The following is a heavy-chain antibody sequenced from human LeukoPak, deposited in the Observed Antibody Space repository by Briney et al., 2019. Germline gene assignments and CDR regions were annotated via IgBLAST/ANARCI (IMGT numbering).Heavy chain of an antibody. CDR1: GFTFDDYG. Sequence: RPGGSLRLSCAASGFTFDDYGMSWVRQAPGKGLEWVSVINWNGGSTGYADSLKGRCTISRDKANNSLYLQMNSLRDEDMALYYCARERSGSGSYHLDYWGQGTLVTVSS. J-gene: IGHJ4*02. CDR2: INWNGGST. CDR3: ARERSGSGSYHLDY. D-gene: IGHD1-26*01. V-gene: IGHV3-20*04.